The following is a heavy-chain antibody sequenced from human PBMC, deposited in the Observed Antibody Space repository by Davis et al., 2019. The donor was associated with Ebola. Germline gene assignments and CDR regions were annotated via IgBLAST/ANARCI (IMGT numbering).Heavy chain of an antibody. CDR3: ARGRNDYARMGWFDP. J-gene: IGHJ5*02. V-gene: IGHV4-30-4*01. D-gene: IGHD4-17*01. CDR2: IYYSGST. CDR1: GGSISSYY. Sequence: PSETLSLTCTVSGGSISSYYWSWIRQPPGKGLEWIGYIYYSGSTYCNPSLKSRVTISVDTSKNQFSLKLSSVTAADTAVYYCARGRNDYARMGWFDPWGQGTLVTVSS.